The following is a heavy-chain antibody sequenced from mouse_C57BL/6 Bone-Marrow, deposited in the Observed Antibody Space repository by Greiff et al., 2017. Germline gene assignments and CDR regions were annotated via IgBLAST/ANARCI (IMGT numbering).Heavy chain of an antibody. CDR2: INPSDGET. CDR3: VREGFSYEGYYEFAD. D-gene: IGHD2-3*01. J-gene: IGHJ3*01. V-gene: IGHV1-52*01. CDR1: GYTFTSYW. Sequence: QVQLQQPGAELVRPGSSVKLSCKASGYTFTSYWMHWVKQRPIQGLEWIGNINPSDGETHYNQKFKDKATLTVDKSSSTAYMQPSSLTSEDSAVYYGVREGFSYEGYYEFADWGTGTLVTVSA.